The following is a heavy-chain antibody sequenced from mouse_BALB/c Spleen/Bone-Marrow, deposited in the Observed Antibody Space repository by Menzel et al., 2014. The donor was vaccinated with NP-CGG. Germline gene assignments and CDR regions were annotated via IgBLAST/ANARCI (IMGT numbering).Heavy chain of an antibody. V-gene: IGHV2-5-1*01. D-gene: IGHD2-1*01. CDR3: AKRGNYGYFDY. CDR1: GFSLTSYG. J-gene: IGHJ2*01. CDR2: IWRGGST. Sequence: VKLVESGPSLVQPSQSLSITCTVPGFSLTSYGVHWVRQSPGKGLEWLGVIWRGGSTDYNAAFMSRLSITKDNSKSQVFFKMNSLQADDTAIYYCAKRGNYGYFDYWGQGTTLTVSS.